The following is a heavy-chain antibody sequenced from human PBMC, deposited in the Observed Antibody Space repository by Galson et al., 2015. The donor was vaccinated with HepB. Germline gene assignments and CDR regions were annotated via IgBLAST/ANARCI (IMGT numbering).Heavy chain of an antibody. D-gene: IGHD6-6*01. J-gene: IGHJ4*02. CDR3: VRFRGSSSGIDY. V-gene: IGHV4-59*01. CDR1: GDSISDYN. CDR2: MYNSGST. Sequence: QVQLQESGPGLVKPSETLSLTCTVSGDSISDYNWSWIRQPPGKGLEWIAHMYNSGSTNYDPSLQSRVAISVDTSKNQFYLKLSSLTAADTAVYYCVRFRGSSSGIDYWGQGTLVTVSS.